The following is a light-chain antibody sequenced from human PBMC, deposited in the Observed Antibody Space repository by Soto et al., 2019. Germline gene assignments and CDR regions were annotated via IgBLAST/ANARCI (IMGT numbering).Light chain of an antibody. Sequence: DIQMTQSPSSLSASVGDRVPITCQASQDISHYLNWYQQKPGKAPKLLIYDASNLETGVPSRFSGSGSGTDFTFTISSLQPEEIATYYCQQYDNLPLTFGGGNKVDIK. V-gene: IGKV1-33*01. J-gene: IGKJ4*01. CDR2: DAS. CDR3: QQYDNLPLT. CDR1: QDISHY.